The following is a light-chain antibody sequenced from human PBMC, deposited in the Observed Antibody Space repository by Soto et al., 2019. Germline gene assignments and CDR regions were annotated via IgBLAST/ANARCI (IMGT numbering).Light chain of an antibody. V-gene: IGLV4-69*01. CDR2: LNSDGSH. CDR1: SGHSSYA. J-gene: IGLJ3*02. Sequence: QSVLTQSPSASASLGASVKLTCTLSSGHSSYAIAWHQQQPEKGPRYLMKLNSDGSHSKGDGIPDRFSGSSSGAERYLTISGLQSEDEADYSCQTWGTGDWVFGGGTKLTVL. CDR3: QTWGTGDWV.